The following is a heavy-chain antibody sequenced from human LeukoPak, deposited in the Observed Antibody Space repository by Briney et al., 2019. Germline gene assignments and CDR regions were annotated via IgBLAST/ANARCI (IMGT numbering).Heavy chain of an antibody. D-gene: IGHD3-10*01. V-gene: IGHV1-2*02. J-gene: IGHJ4*02. CDR1: GYTFTSYG. CDR3: ARVGPRGCDY. CDR2: INPNSGGT. Sequence: ASVKVSCKASGYTFTSYGISWVRQAPGQGLEWMGWINPNSGGTNYAQKFQGRVTMTRDTSISTAYMELSRLRSDDTAVYYCARVGPRGCDYWGQGTLVTVSS.